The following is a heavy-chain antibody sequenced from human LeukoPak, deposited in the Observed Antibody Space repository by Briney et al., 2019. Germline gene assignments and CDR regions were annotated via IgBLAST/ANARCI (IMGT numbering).Heavy chain of an antibody. CDR2: INGRGGST. CDR3: AKGPSLWFGEFPSLGPFDY. D-gene: IGHD3-10*01. V-gene: IGHV3-23*01. Sequence: PGGSLRLSCAASGFTFSNYAMSWVRQAPGKGPEWVSSINGRGGSTYYADSVKGRFTISRDNSKNTLYLQMNSLRAEDTAVYYCAKGPSLWFGEFPSLGPFDYWGQGTLVTVSS. CDR1: GFTFSNYA. J-gene: IGHJ4*02.